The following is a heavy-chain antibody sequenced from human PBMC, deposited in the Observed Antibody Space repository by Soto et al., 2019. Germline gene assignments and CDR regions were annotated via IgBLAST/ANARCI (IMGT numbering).Heavy chain of an antibody. CDR2: TYYRSKWYN. V-gene: IGHV6-1*01. D-gene: IGHD6-13*01. J-gene: IGHJ6*03. CDR3: ARGRIAAAGSHYYYYMDV. Sequence: KQSQTLSLTCAISGDSVSSNSAAWNWIRQSPSRGLEWLGRTYYRSKWYNDYAVSVKSRITINPDTSKNQFSLQLNSVTPEDTAVYYCARGRIAAAGSHYYYYMDVWGKGTTVTVSS. CDR1: GDSVSSNSAA.